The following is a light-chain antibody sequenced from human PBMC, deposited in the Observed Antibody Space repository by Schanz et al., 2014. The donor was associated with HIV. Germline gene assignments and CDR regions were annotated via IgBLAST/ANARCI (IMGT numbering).Light chain of an antibody. CDR2: SNN. CDR3: AAWDDSLNGWV. V-gene: IGLV1-44*01. CDR1: SSHIGSNT. J-gene: IGLJ3*02. Sequence: QSVLTQPPSASGTPGQRVTISCSGSSSHIGSNTVDWYQQLPGAAPKLLIYSNNQRPSGVPDRFSGSKSGTSASLAISGLRSEDEADYYCAAWDDSLNGWVFGGGTKLTVL.